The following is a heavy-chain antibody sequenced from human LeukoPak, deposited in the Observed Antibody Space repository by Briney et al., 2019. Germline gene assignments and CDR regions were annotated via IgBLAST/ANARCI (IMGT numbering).Heavy chain of an antibody. D-gene: IGHD5-18*01. CDR1: GFTFSSYG. CDR2: IWYDGSNK. V-gene: IGHV3-33*01. J-gene: IGHJ4*02. CDR3: AGDKGYSYGHAFDY. Sequence: GTSLRLSCAASGFTFSSYGMHWVRQAPGKGLEWVTLIWYDGSNKYYAESVKGRFTISRDNSENTLYLQMNSLRAEDTAVYYCAGDKGYSYGHAFDYWGQGTLVTVSS.